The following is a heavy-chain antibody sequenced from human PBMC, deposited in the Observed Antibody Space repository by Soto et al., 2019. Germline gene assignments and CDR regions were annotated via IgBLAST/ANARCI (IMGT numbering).Heavy chain of an antibody. CDR2: ISSSSSYI. J-gene: IGHJ4*02. Sequence: GGSLRLSCAASGFTFSSYSMNWVRQAPGKGLEWVSSISSSSSYIYYADSVKGRFTISRDNAKNSLYLQMNSLRAEDTAVYYCARLHGSGSYSFDYWGQGTLVTVSS. V-gene: IGHV3-21*01. CDR3: ARLHGSGSYSFDY. D-gene: IGHD3-10*01. CDR1: GFTFSSYS.